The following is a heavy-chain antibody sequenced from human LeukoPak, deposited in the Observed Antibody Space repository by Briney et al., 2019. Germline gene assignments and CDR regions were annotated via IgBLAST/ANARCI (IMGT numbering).Heavy chain of an antibody. CDR2: INPNSGGT. D-gene: IGHD6-13*01. J-gene: IGHJ4*02. Sequence: GASVKVSCKASGYTFTGYYMHWVRQAPGQGLEWMGWINPNSGGTNYAQKFQGRVTMTRDTSSSTAYMELSRLRSDDTAVYYCARVRSIAAAGMGVYWGQGTLVTVSS. CDR3: ARVRSIAAAGMGVY. CDR1: GYTFTGYY. V-gene: IGHV1-2*02.